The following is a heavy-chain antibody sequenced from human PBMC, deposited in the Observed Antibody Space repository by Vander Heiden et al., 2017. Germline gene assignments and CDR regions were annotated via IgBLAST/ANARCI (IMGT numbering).Heavy chain of an antibody. Sequence: EIQLLESGGGLVQPGGSLRLSCAASGFTFKSYAMFWVRQGPGKGLEWVSGLSGSGGNIYYADSVKGRFAISRDNSKNTLYLQMNGLGAEDTAVYYCAKEADTGSYHIDYWGQGTLVTVSS. CDR1: GFTFKSYA. D-gene: IGHD1-26*01. J-gene: IGHJ4*02. CDR2: LSGSGGNI. V-gene: IGHV3-23*01. CDR3: AKEADTGSYHIDY.